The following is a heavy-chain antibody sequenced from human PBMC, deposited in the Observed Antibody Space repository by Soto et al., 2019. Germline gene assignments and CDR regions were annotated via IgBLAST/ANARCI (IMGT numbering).Heavy chain of an antibody. CDR3: ARCRASGSYYRLDY. CDR2: INPNSGNI. D-gene: IGHD3-10*01. CDR1: GNTFTSYD. Sequence: VNVSCQASGNTFTSYDINWVRQTTGHGLEWMGWINPNSGNIGYAQKFQGRVTMTRDTAIRTAYMEVSRLRSDDTAVYYCARCRASGSYYRLDYWGHGTVVTVFS. J-gene: IGHJ4*01. V-gene: IGHV1-8*01.